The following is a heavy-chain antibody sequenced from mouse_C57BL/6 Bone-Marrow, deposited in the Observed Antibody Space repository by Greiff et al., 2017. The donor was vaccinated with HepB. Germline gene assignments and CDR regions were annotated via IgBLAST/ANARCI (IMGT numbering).Heavy chain of an antibody. CDR1: GYTFTDYY. CDR3: ARGGITTVPFAY. Sequence: QVQLQQSGAELVRPGASVKLSCKASGYTFTDYYINWVKQRPGQGLEWIARIYPGSGNTYYNEKFKGKATLTAEKSSRAAYMQLSSLTSEDSAVYFCARGGITTVPFAYWGQGTLVTVSA. J-gene: IGHJ3*01. CDR2: IYPGSGNT. V-gene: IGHV1-76*01. D-gene: IGHD1-1*01.